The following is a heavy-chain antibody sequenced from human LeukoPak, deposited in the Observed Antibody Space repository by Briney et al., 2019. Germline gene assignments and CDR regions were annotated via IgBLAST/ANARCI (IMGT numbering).Heavy chain of an antibody. Sequence: SETLSLTCTVSGGSISSYYWSWIRQPAGKGLEWIGRIYTSGSTNYNPSLKSRVTMSVDTSKNQFSLKLSSVTAADTAVYYCARGYKQQLVYGMDVWGQGTTVTVSS. CDR1: GGSISSYY. J-gene: IGHJ6*02. CDR2: IYTSGST. V-gene: IGHV4-4*07. CDR3: ARGYKQQLVYGMDV. D-gene: IGHD6-13*01.